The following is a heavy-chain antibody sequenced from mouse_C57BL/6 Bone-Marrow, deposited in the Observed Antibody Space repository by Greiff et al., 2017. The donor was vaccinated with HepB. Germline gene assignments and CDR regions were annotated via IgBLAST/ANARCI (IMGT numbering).Heavy chain of an antibody. CDR2: INPNNGGT. CDR1: GYTFTDYY. J-gene: IGHJ4*01. CDR3: ARGLLAYAMDY. Sequence: EVQLQQSGPELVKPGASVKISCKASGYTFTDYYMNWVKQSHGKSLEWIGDINPNNGGTSYNQKFKGKATLTVDKSSSTAYMELRSLTSEDSAVYYCARGLLAYAMDYWGQGTSVTVSS. D-gene: IGHD1-1*01. V-gene: IGHV1-26*01.